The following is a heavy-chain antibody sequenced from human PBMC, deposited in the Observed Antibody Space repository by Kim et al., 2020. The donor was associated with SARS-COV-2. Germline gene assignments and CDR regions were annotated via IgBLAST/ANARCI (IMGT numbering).Heavy chain of an antibody. CDR1: GVSVSSGNW. J-gene: IGHJ6*02. D-gene: IGHD3-3*01. CDR2: INHSGIT. Sequence: SETLSLTCAVSGVSVSSGNWWTWVRQPPGKGPEWIGEINHSGITNYNPSLKSRAAISVDKSRNHFSLKLNSVTAADTAVYFCARPGRDDFWSGYTYYYGLDVWGQGSTVTVSS. CDR3: ARPGRDDFWSGYTYYYGLDV. V-gene: IGHV4-4*02.